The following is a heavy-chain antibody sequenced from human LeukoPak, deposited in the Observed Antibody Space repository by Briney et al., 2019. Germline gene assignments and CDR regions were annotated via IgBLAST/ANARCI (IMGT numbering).Heavy chain of an antibody. Sequence: SETLSLTCTVSGASISSYYWSWIRQPAGKGLEWIGRIYSSRSIYNPSLKSRVTISVDTSKNQFSLKLSSVTAADTAVYYCARAPPGYSYGYDYWGQGTLVTVSS. CDR3: ARAPPGYSYGYDY. J-gene: IGHJ4*02. CDR2: IYSSRS. V-gene: IGHV4-4*07. CDR1: GASISSYY. D-gene: IGHD5-18*01.